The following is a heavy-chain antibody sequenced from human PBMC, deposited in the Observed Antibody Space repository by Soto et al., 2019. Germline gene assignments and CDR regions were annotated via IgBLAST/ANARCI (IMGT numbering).Heavy chain of an antibody. D-gene: IGHD2-15*01. Sequence: QVQLVESGGGVDQPGRSLRLSCAASGFSFSNCGMHWVRQAPGKGLEWVAAISSDGSDKYYSESVKGRFTISRDNSKNTLFLQMNRLRVEDTAVYYCVKGSEVARQELDYWGQGTLVTVSS. CDR1: GFSFSNCG. CDR2: ISSDGSDK. V-gene: IGHV3-30*18. J-gene: IGHJ4*02. CDR3: VKGSEVARQELDY.